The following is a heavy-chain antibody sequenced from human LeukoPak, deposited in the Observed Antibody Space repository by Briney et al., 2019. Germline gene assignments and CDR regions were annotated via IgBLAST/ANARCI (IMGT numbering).Heavy chain of an antibody. CDR1: GYTFTGYG. CDR2: ISAYNGNT. V-gene: IGHV1-18*01. D-gene: IGHD3-10*01. J-gene: IGHJ6*02. CDR3: ARYYYGSGSYYYYGMDV. Sequence: ASVKVSCKASGYTFTGYGISWVRQAPGQGLEWMGWISAYNGNTNYAQKLQGRVTMTTDTSTSTAYMELRSLRSDDTAVYYCARYYYGSGSYYYYGMDVWGQGTTVTVSS.